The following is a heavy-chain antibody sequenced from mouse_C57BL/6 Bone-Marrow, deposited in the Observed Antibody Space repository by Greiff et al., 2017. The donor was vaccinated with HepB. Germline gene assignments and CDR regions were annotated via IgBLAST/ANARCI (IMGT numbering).Heavy chain of an antibody. Sequence: EVQLQESEGGLVQPGSSMKLSCTASGFTFSDYYMAWVRQVPEKGLEWVANINYDGSSTYYLDSLKSRFIISRDNAKNILYLQMSSLKSEDTATYYCARGSYLDYWGQGTTLTVSS. CDR1: GFTFSDYY. CDR2: INYDGSST. V-gene: IGHV5-16*01. J-gene: IGHJ2*01. CDR3: ARGSYLDY.